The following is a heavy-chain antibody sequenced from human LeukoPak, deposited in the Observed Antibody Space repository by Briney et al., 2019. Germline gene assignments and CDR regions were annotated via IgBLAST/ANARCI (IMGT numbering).Heavy chain of an antibody. V-gene: IGHV3-30-3*01. D-gene: IGHD3-22*01. CDR1: GFTFSSYA. CDR3: ARDQNYYDSSGYFYDAFDI. J-gene: IGHJ3*02. CDR2: ISYDGSNK. Sequence: GGSLRLSCAASGFTFSSYAMRWVRQAPGKGLEWVAVISYDGSNKYYADSVKGRFTISRDNSKNTLYLQMNSLRAEDTAVYYWARDQNYYDSSGYFYDAFDIWGQGTMVTVSS.